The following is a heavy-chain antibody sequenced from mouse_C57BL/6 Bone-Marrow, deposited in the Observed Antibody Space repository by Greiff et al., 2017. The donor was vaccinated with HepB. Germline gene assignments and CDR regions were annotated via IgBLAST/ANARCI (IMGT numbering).Heavy chain of an antibody. CDR1: GYTFTDYE. Sequence: QVQLKESGAELVRPGASVTLSCKASGYTFTDYEMHWVKQTPVHGLEWIGAIDPETGGTAYNQKFKGKAILTADKSSSTAYMELRSLTSEDSAVYYCTRWGVLRHYFDYWGQGTTLTVSS. V-gene: IGHV1-15*01. CDR3: TRWGVLRHYFDY. D-gene: IGHD1-1*01. J-gene: IGHJ2*01. CDR2: IDPETGGT.